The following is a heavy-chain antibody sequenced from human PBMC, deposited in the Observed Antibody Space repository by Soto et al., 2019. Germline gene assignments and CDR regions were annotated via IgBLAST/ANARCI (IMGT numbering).Heavy chain of an antibody. CDR1: GYTFTSYG. CDR3: ARAKSYHFNDGGWFDP. V-gene: IGHV1-18*01. J-gene: IGHJ5*02. D-gene: IGHD1-1*01. Sequence: QVQLVQSGAEVKKPGASVKVSCKASGYTFTSYGISWVRQASVQGLELMGGISAYNGNTKYAQKLQGRVTMTTDTSTSTAYMELRSLRSDDTAVYYCARAKSYHFNDGGWFDPGGQGTLVPVSS. CDR2: ISAYNGNT.